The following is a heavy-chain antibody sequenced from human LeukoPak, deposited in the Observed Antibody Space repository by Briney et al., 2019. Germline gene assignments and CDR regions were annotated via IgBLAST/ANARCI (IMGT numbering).Heavy chain of an antibody. V-gene: IGHV3-23*01. Sequence: GGSLRLSCAASGFTFSGYAMSWVRQAPGKGLEWVSAITTSGDNAYYVASVKGRFTMSRDNSKNTLYLQMNSLGADDTAVYYCARDHDNFFDYWGQGTLVSVST. J-gene: IGHJ4*02. CDR1: GFTFSGYA. CDR3: ARDHDNFFDY. CDR2: ITTSGDNA. D-gene: IGHD3-9*01.